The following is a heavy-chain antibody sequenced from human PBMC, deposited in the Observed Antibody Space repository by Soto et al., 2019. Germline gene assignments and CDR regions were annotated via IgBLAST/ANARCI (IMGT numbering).Heavy chain of an antibody. CDR3: ARGNYDFWSGHRYYYYYYMDV. V-gene: IGHV3-48*01. J-gene: IGHJ6*03. CDR2: ISSSSSTI. Sequence: PGGSLRLSCAASGFTFSSYSMNWVRQAPGKGLEWVSYISSSSSTIYYADSVKGRFTISRDNAKNSLYLQMNSLRAEDTAVYYCARGNYDFWSGHRYYYYYYMDVWGKGTTVTVSS. D-gene: IGHD3-3*01. CDR1: GFTFSSYS.